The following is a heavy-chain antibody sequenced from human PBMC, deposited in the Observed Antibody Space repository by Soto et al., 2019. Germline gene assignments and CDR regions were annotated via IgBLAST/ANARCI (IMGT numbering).Heavy chain of an antibody. D-gene: IGHD3-9*01. CDR1: GGSFSGYY. CDR3: ARASVYYDILTGYYIGWFEP. Sequence: SETLSLTCAVYGGSFSGYYWSWIRQPPGKGLEWIGEINHSGSTNYNPSLKSRVTISVDTSKNQFSLKLSSVTAADTAVYYCARASVYYDILTGYYIGWFEPWGQGTLVTVSS. V-gene: IGHV4-34*01. J-gene: IGHJ5*02. CDR2: INHSGST.